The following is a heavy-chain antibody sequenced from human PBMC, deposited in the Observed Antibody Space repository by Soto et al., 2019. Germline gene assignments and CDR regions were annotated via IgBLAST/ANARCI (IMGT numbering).Heavy chain of an antibody. CDR1: GVSISSSSYY. D-gene: IGHD3-3*01. J-gene: IGHJ4*02. Sequence: SSETLSLTCAVSGVSISSSSYYWGWIRQAPGKGLEWIGSVYYTGSPYYNPSLKSRVTISVDTSKNQFSLRLTSVTAADTALYYCATPSPGVWTGYYFDYWGQGTLVTVSS. CDR2: VYYTGSP. V-gene: IGHV4-39*01. CDR3: ATPSPGVWTGYYFDY.